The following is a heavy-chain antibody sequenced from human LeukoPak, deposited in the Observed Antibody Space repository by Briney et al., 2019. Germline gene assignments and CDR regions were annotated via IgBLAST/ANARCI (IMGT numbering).Heavy chain of an antibody. CDR1: GFTFSSYA. J-gene: IGHJ4*02. Sequence: GSLRLSCAASGFTFSSYAMSWIRQPPGKGLEWIGEINHSGSTNYNPSLKSRVTISVDTSKNQFSLKLSSVTAADTAVYYCARGHYDYVWGSYRYFPVYFDYWGQGTLVTVSS. CDR2: INHSGST. V-gene: IGHV4-34*01. D-gene: IGHD3-16*02. CDR3: ARGHYDYVWGSYRYFPVYFDY.